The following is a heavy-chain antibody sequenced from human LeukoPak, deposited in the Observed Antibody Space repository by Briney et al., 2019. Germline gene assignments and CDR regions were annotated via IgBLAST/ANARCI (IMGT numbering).Heavy chain of an antibody. V-gene: IGHV3-21*01. CDR3: ASHQSGVVLS. CDR2: ISSSSNYI. D-gene: IGHD2-21*01. J-gene: IGHJ5*02. CDR1: GFTFSSYS. Sequence: SGGSLRLSCAASGFTFSSYSMNWVRQAPGKRLEWVSSISSSSNYIYYAGSVKGRFTISRDNAKNSLHLQMNNLRAEDTAVYYCASHQSGVVLSWGQGTLVTVSS.